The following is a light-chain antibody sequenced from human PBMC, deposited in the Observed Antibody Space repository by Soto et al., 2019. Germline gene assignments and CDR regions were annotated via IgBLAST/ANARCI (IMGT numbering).Light chain of an antibody. J-gene: IGLJ1*01. CDR2: DVS. CDR1: SSDVGGYNY. V-gene: IGLV2-14*01. Sequence: QSVLTQPASVSGSPGQSITISCTGTSSDVGGYNYVSWYQQHPGKAPKLMIYDVSNRLTGVSNRFSGSKAGNTASQTISKLQAVDEADYYCNSYTSTSTLRVFGTGTSVTVL. CDR3: NSYTSTSTLRV.